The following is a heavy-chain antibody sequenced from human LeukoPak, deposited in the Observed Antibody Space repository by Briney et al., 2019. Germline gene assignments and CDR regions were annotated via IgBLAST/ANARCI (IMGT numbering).Heavy chain of an antibody. CDR1: GYTFTSYG. CDR3: ARDLGYDSSGYYPDY. V-gene: IGHV1-18*01. CDR2: ISAYNGNT. Sequence: ASVKVSCKASGYTFTSYGISWVRQAPGQGLEWMGWISAYNGNTNYAQKLQGRVTMTTDTSTSTAYMELRSLRSDDTAVYYCARDLGYDSSGYYPDYWGQGTLVTVSS. J-gene: IGHJ4*02. D-gene: IGHD3-22*01.